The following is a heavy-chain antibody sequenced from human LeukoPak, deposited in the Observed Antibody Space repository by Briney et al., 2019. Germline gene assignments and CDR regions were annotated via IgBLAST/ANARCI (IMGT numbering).Heavy chain of an antibody. CDR1: GFTFSSYW. V-gene: IGHV3-7*01. D-gene: IGHD2-2*02. Sequence: GGSLRLSCAASGFTFSSYWMAWVRQAPGKGLEGVANIRQDGSEKYYVDSVKGRFTISRDNAKNSLYLQMNSLRAEDTAVYYCARDYCTTTSCYRYFDFWGHGTLVTVSS. CDR2: IRQDGSEK. CDR3: ARDYCTTTSCYRYFDF. J-gene: IGHJ4*01.